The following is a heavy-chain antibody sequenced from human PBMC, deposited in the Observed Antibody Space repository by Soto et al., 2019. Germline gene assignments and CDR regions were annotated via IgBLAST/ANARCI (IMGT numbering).Heavy chain of an antibody. Sequence: PGGTLRLSCVASGVNFKKFAMAWVRQAAGEGLEWVSGISCCGGSASYADSVKGRFSIARDDSKNTLSLQLTSLRVEDTAQYYCAKADGQHWHIPDFVHWGQGTVVTVS. CDR1: GVNFKKFA. CDR3: AKADGQHWHIPDFVH. J-gene: IGHJ4*02. V-gene: IGHV3-23*01. CDR2: ISCCGGSA. D-gene: IGHD2-2*02.